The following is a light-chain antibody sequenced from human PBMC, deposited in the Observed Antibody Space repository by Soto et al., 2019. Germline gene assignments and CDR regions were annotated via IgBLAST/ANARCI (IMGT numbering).Light chain of an antibody. CDR1: ESINSY. J-gene: IGKJ2*03. CDR2: AAS. CDR3: QQNYSTPYS. V-gene: IGKV1-39*01. Sequence: DIQMTQSPSSLPASVGARVTIASRPSESINSYLNWFQQKSGQAPKLLMYAASRLQSGVPSRFSGSGSGTDFTLTISSLQPEDFATYYCQQNYSTPYSCGQGTRLEIK.